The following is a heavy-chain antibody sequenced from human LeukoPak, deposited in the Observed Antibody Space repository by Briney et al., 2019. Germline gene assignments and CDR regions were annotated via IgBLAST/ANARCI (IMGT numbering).Heavy chain of an antibody. J-gene: IGHJ5*02. CDR2: IYETGNS. CDR3: ARRTGWVDP. Sequence: TETLSLTCIVSGGSIARGGYSWTWLRQPPGKGLEWIGGIYETGNSHYNPSLKSRVTISVDFAKNHFSLSLTTVTAADTAVYYCARRTGWVDPWGQGTLVTVSS. CDR1: GGSIARGGYS. V-gene: IGHV4-30-2*01.